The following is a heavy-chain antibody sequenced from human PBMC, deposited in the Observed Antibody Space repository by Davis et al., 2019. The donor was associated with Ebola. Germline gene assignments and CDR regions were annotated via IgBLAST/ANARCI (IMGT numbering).Heavy chain of an antibody. Sequence: PSETLSLTCTVSGGSISSSSYYWGWIRQPPGKGLEWVSYISSSSSTIYYADSVKGRFTISRDNAKNSLYLQMNSLRDEDTAVYYCARGGSRTVIDNWFDPWGQGTLVTVSS. J-gene: IGHJ5*02. D-gene: IGHD4-17*01. CDR1: GGSISSSS. CDR3: ARGGSRTVIDNWFDP. CDR2: ISSSSSTI. V-gene: IGHV3-48*02.